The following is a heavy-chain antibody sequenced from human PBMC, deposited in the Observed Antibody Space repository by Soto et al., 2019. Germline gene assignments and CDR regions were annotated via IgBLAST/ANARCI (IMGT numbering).Heavy chain of an antibody. CDR2: ISSGSPYI. D-gene: IGHD1-26*01. J-gene: IGHJ5*02. V-gene: IGHV3-21*06. CDR3: ARDQGGSYDSWFDP. CDR1: TFSMYI. Sequence: EVQVVESGGGLVKPGGSLRLSCTFTFSMYIMNWVRQAPGKGLEWFASISSGSPYIKYAQSVKGRFTISRDNAKNSLHLQMNTLRAEDAAIYHCARDQGGSYDSWFDPWGQGTLVTVSS.